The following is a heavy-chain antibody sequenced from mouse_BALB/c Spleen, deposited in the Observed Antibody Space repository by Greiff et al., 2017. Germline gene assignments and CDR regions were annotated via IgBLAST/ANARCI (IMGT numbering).Heavy chain of an antibody. J-gene: IGHJ2*01. D-gene: IGHD1-1*01. Sequence: EVQGVESGGGLVKPGGSLKLSCAASGFTFSSYAMSWVRQTPEKRLEWVASISSGGSTYYPDSVKGRFTISRDNARNILYLQMSSLRSEDTAMYYCARGQLLRSLYFDYWGQGTTLTVSS. CDR2: ISSGGST. CDR3: ARGQLLRSLYFDY. V-gene: IGHV5-6-5*01. CDR1: GFTFSSYA.